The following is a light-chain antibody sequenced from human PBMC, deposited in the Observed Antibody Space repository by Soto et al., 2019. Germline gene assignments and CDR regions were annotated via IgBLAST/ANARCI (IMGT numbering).Light chain of an antibody. CDR3: QQLRTYPYT. J-gene: IGKJ2*01. CDR2: PAS. V-gene: IGKV1-9*01. CDR1: QDISTY. Sequence: DIHLTQSPSFLSASVGDRVTVTCRASQDISTYLAWFQQKPGKAPQLLVYPASTLQGGVPSSFSGRGSGTEFSLTISSLQPEDFATYYCQQLRTYPYTFGQGTKLDIK.